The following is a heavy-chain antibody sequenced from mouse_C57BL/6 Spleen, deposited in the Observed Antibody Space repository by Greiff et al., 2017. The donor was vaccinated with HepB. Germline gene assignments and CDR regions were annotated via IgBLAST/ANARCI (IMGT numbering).Heavy chain of an antibody. CDR1: GYAFSSSW. J-gene: IGHJ3*01. CDR3: ARQSSNDNYDVTPIAY. V-gene: IGHV1-82*01. D-gene: IGHD2-12*01. CDR2: IYPGDGGT. Sequence: QVQLQQSGPELVKPGASVKISCKASGYAFSSSWMNWVKQRPGKGLEWIGRIYPGDGGTNYNGKFKGKATLTADKSSSTAYMQHSSLTSEDSAVYFSARQSSNDNYDVTPIAYWGQETLVTVSA.